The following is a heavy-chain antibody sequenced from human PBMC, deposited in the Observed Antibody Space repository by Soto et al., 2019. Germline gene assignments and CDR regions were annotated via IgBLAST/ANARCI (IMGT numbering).Heavy chain of an antibody. CDR1: GFTFSSYA. J-gene: IGHJ4*02. V-gene: IGHV3-30-3*01. CDR3: ARSSGWYYFDY. D-gene: IGHD6-19*01. CDR2: ISYDGSNK. Sequence: QVQLVESGGGVVQPGRSLRLSCAASGFTFSSYAMHWVRQAPGKGLEWVAVISYDGSNKYYADSVKGRFTISRDNSKNTLYLQMNSVRAEDTAVYYCARSSGWYYFDYWGQGTLVTVSS.